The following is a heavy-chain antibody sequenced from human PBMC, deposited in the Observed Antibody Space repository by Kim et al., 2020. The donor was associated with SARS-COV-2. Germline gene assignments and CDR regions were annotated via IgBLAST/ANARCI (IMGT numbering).Heavy chain of an antibody. V-gene: IGHV3-53*01. Sequence: GGSLRLSCAASGFTVSSNYMSWVRQAPGKGLEWVSVIYSGGSTYYADSVKGRFTISRDNSKNTLYLQMNSLRAEDTAVYYCASQRGPTMVRGVIRFDYWGQGTLVTVSS. CDR3: ASQRGPTMVRGVIRFDY. J-gene: IGHJ4*02. CDR1: GFTVSSNY. CDR2: IYSGGST. D-gene: IGHD3-10*01.